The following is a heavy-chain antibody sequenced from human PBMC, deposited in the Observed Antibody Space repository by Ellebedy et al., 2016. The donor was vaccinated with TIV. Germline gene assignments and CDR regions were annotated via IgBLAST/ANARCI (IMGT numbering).Heavy chain of an antibody. Sequence: MPSETLSLTCTVSGGSIRTSIYYWGWIRQPPGKGLEWIGTMSYSGSTYYNPSLKSRLTISVDKSSNQFSLTLTSATAADTGVYYCAKKLDSWGRGTLVTVSS. J-gene: IGHJ5*01. CDR1: GGSIRTSIYY. CDR2: MSYSGST. CDR3: AKKLDS. V-gene: IGHV4-39*07.